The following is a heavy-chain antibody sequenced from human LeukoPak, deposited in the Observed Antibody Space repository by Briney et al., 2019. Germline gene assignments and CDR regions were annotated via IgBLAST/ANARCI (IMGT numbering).Heavy chain of an antibody. V-gene: IGHV1-2*06. CDR2: INPNSGGT. D-gene: IGHD2-15*01. CDR1: GYTFTDYY. J-gene: IGHJ4*02. CDR3: ARADRFDY. Sequence: EASVKVSCKASGYTFTDYYIHWVRQAPGQGLGWMGRINPNSGGTNYAQKFDDRVTMTRDTSISSAYMELSRLRSDDTAVYYCARADRFDYWGQGTLVTVSS.